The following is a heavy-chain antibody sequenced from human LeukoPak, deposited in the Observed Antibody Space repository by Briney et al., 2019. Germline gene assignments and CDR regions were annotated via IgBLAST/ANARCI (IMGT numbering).Heavy chain of an antibody. CDR1: GFTFSDYY. CDR3: ASGCSGGSCYSDFDY. D-gene: IGHD2-15*01. CDR2: ISSSGSTI. Sequence: GGSLRLSCAASGFTFSDYYMSWIRQAPGKGLEWVSYISSSGSTIYYADSVKGRFTISRDNAKNSLYLQMNSLRAEDTAVYYCASGCSGGSCYSDFDYWGQGTLVTVSS. V-gene: IGHV3-11*04. J-gene: IGHJ4*02.